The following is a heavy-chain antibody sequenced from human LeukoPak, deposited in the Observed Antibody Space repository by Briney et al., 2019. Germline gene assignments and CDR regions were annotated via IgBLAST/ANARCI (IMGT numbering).Heavy chain of an antibody. CDR2: ISSSSSTI. D-gene: IGHD1-26*01. CDR3: ARSGSYRDY. V-gene: IGHV3-48*04. J-gene: IGHJ4*02. Sequence: PGGSLRLSCAASGFTFSSYSMNWVRQAPGKGLEWVSYISSSSSTIYYADSVKGRFTISRDNAKNSLYLQMNSLRAEDTAVYYCARSGSYRDYWGQGTLVTVSS. CDR1: GFTFSSYS.